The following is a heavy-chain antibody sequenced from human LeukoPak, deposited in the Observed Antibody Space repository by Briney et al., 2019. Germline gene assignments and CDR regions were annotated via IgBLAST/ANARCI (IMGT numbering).Heavy chain of an antibody. CDR1: GFTFSSYS. Sequence: GGSLRLSCAASGFTFSSYSMNWVRQVPGKGLEWVSSISSSSSYIYYADSVKGRFTISRDNAKNSLYLQMNSLRAEDTAVYYCARDGSGWYYFDYWGQGTLVTVSS. CDR3: ARDGSGWYYFDY. J-gene: IGHJ4*02. V-gene: IGHV3-21*01. D-gene: IGHD6-19*01. CDR2: ISSSSSYI.